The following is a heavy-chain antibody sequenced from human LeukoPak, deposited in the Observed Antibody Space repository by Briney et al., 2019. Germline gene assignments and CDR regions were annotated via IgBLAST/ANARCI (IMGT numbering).Heavy chain of an antibody. CDR2: ISYDGSNK. D-gene: IGHD6-19*01. J-gene: IGHJ4*02. CDR3: AKDRERQWLMYYFDY. Sequence: PGGSLRLSCAASGFTFSSYGMHWVRQAPGKGLEWVAVISYDGSNKYYADSVKGRFTISRDNSKNTLYLQMNSLRAEDTAVYYCAKDRERQWLMYYFDYWGQGTLVTVSS. CDR1: GFTFSSYG. V-gene: IGHV3-30*18.